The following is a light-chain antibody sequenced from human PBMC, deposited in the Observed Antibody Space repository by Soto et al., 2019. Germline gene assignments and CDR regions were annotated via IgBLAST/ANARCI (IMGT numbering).Light chain of an antibody. J-gene: IGKJ4*01. Sequence: DIPMTQSPSFLSASVGDRVTITCQASQDISNYLNWYQQKPGKAPKLLVYDASSLKAGVPSRFSGSGSGTDFTLTIHSLQPEDFATYYCQQYDNLPITFGGGTKVEIE. V-gene: IGKV1-33*01. CDR2: DAS. CDR3: QQYDNLPIT. CDR1: QDISNY.